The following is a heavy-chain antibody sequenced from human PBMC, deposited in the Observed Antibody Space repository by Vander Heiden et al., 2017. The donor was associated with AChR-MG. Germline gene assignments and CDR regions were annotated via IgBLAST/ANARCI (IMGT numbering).Heavy chain of an antibody. D-gene: IGHD2-15*01. J-gene: IGHJ5*02. Sequence: QLQLQESGPGLVKPSETLSLTCTVSGGSISSSSYYWGWIRQPPGKGLEWIGSIYYSGSTYYNPSLKRRVTISVDTSKNQFSLKLSSVTAADTAVYYCASPNLGYCSGGSCDNWFDPWGQGTLVTVSS. CDR1: GGSISSSSYY. CDR3: ASPNLGYCSGGSCDNWFDP. V-gene: IGHV4-39*01. CDR2: IYYSGST.